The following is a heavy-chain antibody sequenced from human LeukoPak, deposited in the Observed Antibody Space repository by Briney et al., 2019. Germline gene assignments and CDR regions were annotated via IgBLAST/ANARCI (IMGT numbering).Heavy chain of an antibody. CDR3: ERKNRDFNAPFDI. CDR1: GFTVSNNY. J-gene: IGHJ3*02. D-gene: IGHD1-14*01. CDR2: SYSDNNT. Sequence: GGSLRLSCAASGFTVSNNYMSWVRQAPGKGLEWVSISYSDNNTNYADSVKGRFTISRDTSQNTLSLQMNSLRAEDTAVYYCERKNRDFNAPFDIWGQGTVVTVSS. V-gene: IGHV3-53*01.